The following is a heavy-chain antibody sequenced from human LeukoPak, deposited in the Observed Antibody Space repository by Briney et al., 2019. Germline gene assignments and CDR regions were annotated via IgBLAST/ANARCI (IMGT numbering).Heavy chain of an antibody. CDR1: GFTFSSYA. CDR3: AREDWDTAMAFDY. CDR2: ISYDGSNK. Sequence: GGSLRLPCAASGFTFSSYAMHWVRQAPGKGLEWVAVISYDGSNKYYADSVKGRFTISRDNSKNTLYLQMNSLRAEDTAVYYCAREDWDTAMAFDYWGQGTLVTVSS. V-gene: IGHV3-30*04. J-gene: IGHJ4*02. D-gene: IGHD5-18*01.